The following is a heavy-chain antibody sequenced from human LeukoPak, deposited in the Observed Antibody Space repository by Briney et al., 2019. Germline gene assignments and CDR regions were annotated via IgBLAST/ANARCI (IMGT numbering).Heavy chain of an antibody. CDR2: IYYSGST. V-gene: IGHV4-59*01. CDR1: GGSISSYY. J-gene: IGHJ4*02. D-gene: IGHD6-6*01. Sequence: SETLSLTCTVSGGSISSYYWSWIRQPPGKGLEWIGYIYYSGSTNYNPSLKSRVTASVDTSKNQFSLKLSSVTAADTAVYYCASSEYSSSSPDYWGQGTLVTVSS. CDR3: ASSEYSSSSPDY.